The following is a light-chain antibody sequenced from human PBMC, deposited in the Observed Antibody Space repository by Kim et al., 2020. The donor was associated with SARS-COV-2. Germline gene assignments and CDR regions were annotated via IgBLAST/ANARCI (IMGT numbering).Light chain of an antibody. Sequence: GQRVTISCSGSSSNIGSNIVNWYQQLPGTAPKLLIYSNNQRPSGVPDRFSGSKSGTSASLAISGLQSEDEADYYCAAWDDSLNGPLFGGGTQLTVL. CDR1: SSNIGSNI. CDR2: SNN. V-gene: IGLV1-44*01. J-gene: IGLJ2*01. CDR3: AAWDDSLNGPL.